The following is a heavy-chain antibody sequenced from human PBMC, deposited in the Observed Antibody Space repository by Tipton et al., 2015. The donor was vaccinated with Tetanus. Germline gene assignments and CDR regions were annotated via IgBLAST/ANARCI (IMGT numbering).Heavy chain of an antibody. D-gene: IGHD1-26*01. CDR1: GGSFRGYY. CDR2: IYYSGST. CDR3: ARSYSGSYYYLDY. Sequence: GLVKPSETLSLTCAVYGGSFRGYYWSWIRQPPGKGLEWIGYIYYSGSTNYNPSLKSRVTISVDTSKNQFSLKLSSVTAADTAVYYCARSYSGSYYYLDYWGQGTLVPVSS. V-gene: IGHV4-59*12. J-gene: IGHJ4*02.